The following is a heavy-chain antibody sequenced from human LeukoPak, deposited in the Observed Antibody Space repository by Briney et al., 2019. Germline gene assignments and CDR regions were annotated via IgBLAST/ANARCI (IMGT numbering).Heavy chain of an antibody. CDR2: ISAYNGNT. CDR1: GYTFTGYS. V-gene: IGHV1-18*04. D-gene: IGHD3-3*01. CDR3: AREPYYDIREPNYYYYHYMDV. J-gene: IGHJ6*03. Sequence: ASVKVSCKASGYTFTGYSMYWVRQAPGQGLEWMGRISAYNGNTNYAQKLQGRVTMTTDTSTSTAYMELRSLRSDDTAVYYCAREPYYDIREPNYYYYHYMDVWGKGTTVTVSS.